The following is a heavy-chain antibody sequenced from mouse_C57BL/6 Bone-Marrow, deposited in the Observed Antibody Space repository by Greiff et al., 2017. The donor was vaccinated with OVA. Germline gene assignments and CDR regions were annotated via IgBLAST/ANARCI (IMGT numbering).Heavy chain of an antibody. Sequence: EVKLVESGAELVRPGASVKLSCTASGFNIKDDYMHWVKQRPEQGLEWIGWIDPENGDTEYASKFQGKATITADTSSNTAYLQLSSLTSEDTAVYYCTSIYYGNYNFDYWGQGTTLTVSS. J-gene: IGHJ2*01. D-gene: IGHD2-1*01. CDR1: GFNIKDDY. CDR2: IDPENGDT. CDR3: TSIYYGNYNFDY. V-gene: IGHV14-4*01.